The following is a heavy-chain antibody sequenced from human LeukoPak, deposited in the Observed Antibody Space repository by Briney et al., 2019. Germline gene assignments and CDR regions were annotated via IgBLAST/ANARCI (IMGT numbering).Heavy chain of an antibody. CDR3: ARAGPNGISYFFDY. D-gene: IGHD1-1*01. V-gene: IGHV1-18*01. Sequence: GASVKVSCKASGYTFTSYGISWVRQAPGQGLEWMGWISTYNGNTNYAQNFQGTVTVTTDTSTSTAYMELRSLRSDDTAVYYCARAGPNGISYFFDYWGQGTLVTVSS. J-gene: IGHJ4*02. CDR2: ISTYNGNT. CDR1: GYTFTSYG.